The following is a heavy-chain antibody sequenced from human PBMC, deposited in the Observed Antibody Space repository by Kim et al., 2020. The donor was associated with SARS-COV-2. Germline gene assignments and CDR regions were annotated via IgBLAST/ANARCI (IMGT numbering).Heavy chain of an antibody. J-gene: IGHJ6*02. D-gene: IGHD3-16*01. CDR1: GFTFSSYS. V-gene: IGHV3-48*02. CDR2: ISSSSSTI. CDR3: ASQLCDSFHYYYYGMDV. Sequence: GGSLRLSCTASGFTFSSYSMNWVRQAPGKGLEWVSYISSSSSTIYYADSVKGRFTISRDNAKNSLYLQMNSLRDEDTAVYYCASQLCDSFHYYYYGMDVWGQGTTVTVSS.